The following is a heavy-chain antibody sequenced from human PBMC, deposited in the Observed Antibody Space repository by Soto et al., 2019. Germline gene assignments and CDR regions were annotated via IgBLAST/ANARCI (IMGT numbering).Heavy chain of an antibody. CDR2: IYGTGNT. D-gene: IGHD6-13*01. J-gene: IGHJ6*02. CDR3: RSSSRYSTDV. V-gene: IGHV4-39*02. Sequence: QLQLQESGPGLVKPSETLSLSCTVSGGSITSSFYWGWIRQPPGKGLEWIGSIYGTGNTYYNPSLKGRFTISADTSMIHFSLNLISVTAADTAVYYCRSSSRYSTDVWGQGDTVTVSS. CDR1: GGSITSSFY.